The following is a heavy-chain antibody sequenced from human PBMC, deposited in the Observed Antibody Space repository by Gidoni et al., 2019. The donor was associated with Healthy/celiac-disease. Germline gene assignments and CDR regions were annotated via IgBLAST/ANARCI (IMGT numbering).Heavy chain of an antibody. V-gene: IGHV3-21*01. CDR2: ISSSSSYI. Sequence: EVQLVESGGGLVKPGGSLRLSRAASGSTFSSYSMNWVRQAPGKGLEWFSSISSSSSYIYYADSVKGRFTISRDNAKNSLYLQMNSLRAEDTAVYYCAGEVWENWDYMDVWGKGTTVTVSS. CDR1: GSTFSSYS. CDR3: AGEVWENWDYMDV. D-gene: IGHD1-26*01. J-gene: IGHJ6*03.